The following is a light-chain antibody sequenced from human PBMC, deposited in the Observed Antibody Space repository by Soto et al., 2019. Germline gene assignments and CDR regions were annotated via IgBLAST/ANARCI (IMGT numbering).Light chain of an antibody. CDR1: QAITNN. J-gene: IGKJ4*01. Sequence: DIQMTPSPSTLSASVGDRVTITCRASQAITNNLAWYQQKPGNPPKLLIYEESTLHSGVPSRFSGRKVGTQFILTIDSLQPEDFATYYCQQVKSYPRTFGGGTKV. V-gene: IGKV1-9*01. CDR3: QQVKSYPRT. CDR2: EES.